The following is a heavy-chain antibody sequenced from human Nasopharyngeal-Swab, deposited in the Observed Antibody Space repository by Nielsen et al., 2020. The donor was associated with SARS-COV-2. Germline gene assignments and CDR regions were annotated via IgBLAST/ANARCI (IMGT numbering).Heavy chain of an antibody. V-gene: IGHV4-59*13. CDR3: SKYAHYDFLSGYHLGWFDP. J-gene: IGHJ5*02. D-gene: IGHD3-3*01. Sequence: SGKPTGKGLEWIGYIYYSGGANYNLSLKSRVTISVDTSKNQFSLKLNSVTAADTAVYYCSKYAHYDFLSGYHLGWFDPWGQGTLVTVSS. CDR2: IYYSGGA.